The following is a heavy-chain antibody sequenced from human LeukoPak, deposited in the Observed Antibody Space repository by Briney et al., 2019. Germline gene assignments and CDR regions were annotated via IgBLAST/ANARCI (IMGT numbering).Heavy chain of an antibody. V-gene: IGHV3-7*01. J-gene: IGHJ4*02. CDR2: IKQDGREM. D-gene: IGHD2-2*01. Sequence: QPGGSLRLSCEGSGFTFSSHWMAWVRQAPGKGLEWVANIKQDGREMYSVDSVKGRFTISRDNAKNSLYLRMNSLRPEDTAVYYCARENSYELPYTFDYWGQGTLVTVSS. CDR1: GFTFSSHW. CDR3: ARENSYELPYTFDY.